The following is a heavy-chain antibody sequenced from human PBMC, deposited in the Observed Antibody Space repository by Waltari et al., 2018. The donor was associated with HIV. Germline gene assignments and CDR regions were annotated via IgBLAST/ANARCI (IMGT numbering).Heavy chain of an antibody. CDR1: GGSVSSGSYS. CDR2: IYYSGST. Sequence: QVQLQESGPGLVKPSETPSLTCTVSGGSVSSGSYSCICVLHPPGKGLEWIGYIYYSGSTNYNPSLKSRVTISVDTSKNQFSLKLSSVTAADTAVYYCARGYGDYATPSEYFQHWGQGTLVTVSS. D-gene: IGHD4-17*01. J-gene: IGHJ1*01. V-gene: IGHV4-61*01. CDR3: ARGYGDYATPSEYFQH.